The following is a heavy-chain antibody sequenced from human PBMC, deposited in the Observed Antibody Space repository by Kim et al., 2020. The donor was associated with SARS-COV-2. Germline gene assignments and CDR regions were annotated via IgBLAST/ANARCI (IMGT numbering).Heavy chain of an antibody. CDR1: GDSVSTNTAA. V-gene: IGHV6-1*01. CDR2: TYYRSKWHH. Sequence: SQTLSLTCAISGDSVSTNTAAWNWIRQSPSRGLEWLGRTYYRSKWHHDYAVSVESRIIISPDTSKNQFSLQLNSVTPEDTAIYYCARVNYFDGSSYETFGHWGQGTHVTVSS. J-gene: IGHJ4*02. D-gene: IGHD3-22*01. CDR3: ARVNYFDGSSYETFGH.